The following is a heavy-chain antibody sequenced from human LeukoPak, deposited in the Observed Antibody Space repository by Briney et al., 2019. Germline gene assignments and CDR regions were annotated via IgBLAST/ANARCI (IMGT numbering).Heavy chain of an antibody. CDR1: GGSISSYY. CDR3: ARRPHSSSWYVPYYYYYMDV. V-gene: IGHV4-59*01. J-gene: IGHJ6*03. D-gene: IGHD6-13*01. CDR2: IYYSGST. Sequence: SETLSLTCTVSGGSISSYYWSWIRQPPGKGLEWIGYIYYSGSTDYNPSLKSRVTISVDTSKNQFSLKLSSVTAADTAVYYCARRPHSSSWYVPYYYYYMDVWGKGTTVTVSS.